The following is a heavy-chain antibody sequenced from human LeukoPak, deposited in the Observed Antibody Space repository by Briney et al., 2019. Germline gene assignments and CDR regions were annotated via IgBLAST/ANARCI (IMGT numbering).Heavy chain of an antibody. Sequence: SETLSLTCAVYGGSFSGYYWSWIRQPPGKGREWIGEINHSGSTNYNPSLKSRVTISVDTSKNQFSLKLSSVTAAGTAVYYCARGRLAAVGTNWFDPWGQGTLVTVSS. CDR3: ARGRLAAVGTNWFDP. J-gene: IGHJ5*02. CDR2: INHSGST. CDR1: GGSFSGYY. V-gene: IGHV4-34*01. D-gene: IGHD6-13*01.